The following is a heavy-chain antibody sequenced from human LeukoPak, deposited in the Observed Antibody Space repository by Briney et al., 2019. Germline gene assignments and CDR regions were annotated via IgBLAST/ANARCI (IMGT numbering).Heavy chain of an antibody. J-gene: IGHJ5*02. D-gene: IGHD2-2*03. CDR2: INHSGST. CDR3: ARGVGIVVVPAAACWFDP. Sequence: SETLSLTCAVYGGSFSGYYWSWIRQPPGKGLEWIGEINHSGSTNYNPSLKSRVTISVDTSKNQFSLKLSSVTAADTAVYYCARGVGIVVVPAAACWFDPWGQGTLVTVSS. V-gene: IGHV4-34*01. CDR1: GGSFSGYY.